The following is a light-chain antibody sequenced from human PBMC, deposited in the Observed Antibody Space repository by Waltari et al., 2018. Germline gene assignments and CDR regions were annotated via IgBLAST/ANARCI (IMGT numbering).Light chain of an antibody. V-gene: IGLV2-11*01. CDR3: CSDAGSYTSYVV. J-gene: IGLJ2*01. CDR1: SSDVGGYNY. Sequence: QSALTQPRSVSGSPGQSVTISCTGTSSDVGGYNYVSWYQQHPGKAPKPMIYDGSKRPSGVPDRFSGSKSGNTASLTISGLQAEDEADYYCCSDAGSYTSYVVFGGGTKLTVL. CDR2: DGS.